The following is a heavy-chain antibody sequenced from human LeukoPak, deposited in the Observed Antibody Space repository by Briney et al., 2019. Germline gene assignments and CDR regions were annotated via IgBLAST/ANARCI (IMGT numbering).Heavy chain of an antibody. D-gene: IGHD2-2*02. V-gene: IGHV3-23*01. J-gene: IGHJ4*02. CDR3: AKVIVVVPAAIPYFDY. CDR1: GFTFSGYA. CDR2: ISGSGGST. Sequence: GGSLRLSCAASGFTFSGYAMSWVRQAPGKGLEWVSAISGSGGSTYYADSVKGRFTISRDNSKNTLYLQMNSLRAEDTAVYYCAKVIVVVPAAIPYFDYWGQGTLVTVSS.